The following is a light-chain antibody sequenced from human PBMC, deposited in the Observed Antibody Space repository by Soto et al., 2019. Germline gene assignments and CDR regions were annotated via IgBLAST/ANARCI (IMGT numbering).Light chain of an antibody. CDR2: GAS. Sequence: IVLTQSPGTLSLSPGERATLSCRASQSVSSKYLAWYQQKPGQAPRLLIYGASNRATGIPDRFSGSGSGTDFTLTISRLEHEEFAVYYCQQYESPPPLTFGGGTKVEIK. CDR1: QSVSSKY. J-gene: IGKJ4*01. CDR3: QQYESPPPLT. V-gene: IGKV3-20*01.